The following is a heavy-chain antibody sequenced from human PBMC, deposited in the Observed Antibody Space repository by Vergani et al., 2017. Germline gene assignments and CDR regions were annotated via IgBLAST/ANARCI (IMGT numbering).Heavy chain of an antibody. CDR3: ARGLDDSSGSRDV. J-gene: IGHJ6*04. CDR2: IYSGGST. V-gene: IGHV3-53*01. D-gene: IGHD3-22*01. Sequence: VQLVESGGGLIQPGGSLRLSCAASGFTVSSNYMSWVRQAPGKGLEWVSVIYSGGSTYYADSVKGRFTISRENSKNTLYLQMNSLRAEDTAVYYCARGLDDSSGSRDVWGKGTTVTVSS. CDR1: GFTVSSNY.